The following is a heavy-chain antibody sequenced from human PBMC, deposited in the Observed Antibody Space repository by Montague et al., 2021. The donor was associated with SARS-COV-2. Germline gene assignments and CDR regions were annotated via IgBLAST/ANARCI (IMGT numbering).Heavy chain of an antibody. D-gene: IGHD2-15*01. V-gene: IGHV6-1*01. CDR2: TYYRSQWYN. J-gene: IGHJ5*02. CDR1: GDSVSSNSAA. Sequence: CAISGDSVSSNSAAWDWIRQSPSRGLEWLGRTYYRSQWYNDYAVSVGSRIAINPDTSKNHFSLQLDSVTPEDTAVYYCARSQHCGGGRCYSLSWFDPWGQATLVIVSS. CDR3: ARSQHCGGGRCYSLSWFDP.